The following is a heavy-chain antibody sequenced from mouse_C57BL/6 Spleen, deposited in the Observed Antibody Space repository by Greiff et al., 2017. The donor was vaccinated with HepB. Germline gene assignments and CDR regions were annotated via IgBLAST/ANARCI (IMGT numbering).Heavy chain of an antibody. V-gene: IGHV1-53*01. D-gene: IGHD1-1*01. CDR2: INPSNGGT. J-gene: IGHJ4*01. CDR1: GYTFTSYW. Sequence: QVQLQQPGTELVKPGASVKLSCKASGYTFTSYWMHWVKQRPGQGLEWIGNINPSNGGTNYNEKFKSKATLTVAKSSSTGYMQRSSLTSEDSAVYFCTPDYGSSPYYAMDYWGQGTSVTVSS. CDR3: TPDYGSSPYYAMDY.